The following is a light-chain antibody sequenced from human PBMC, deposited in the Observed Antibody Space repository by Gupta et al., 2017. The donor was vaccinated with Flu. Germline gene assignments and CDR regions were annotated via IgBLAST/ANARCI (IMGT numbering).Light chain of an antibody. Sequence: GQTATITCSGDILSKKYAYWYQQRPGQAPVLVIYKDTERSSVVPERFSGSSSGTAATLSIRGVQTEDEAEYHCQTADGWCTSWVFGGGTKLTVL. CDR3: QTADGWCTSWV. CDR2: KDT. CDR1: ILSKKY. V-gene: IGLV3-25*03. J-gene: IGLJ3*02.